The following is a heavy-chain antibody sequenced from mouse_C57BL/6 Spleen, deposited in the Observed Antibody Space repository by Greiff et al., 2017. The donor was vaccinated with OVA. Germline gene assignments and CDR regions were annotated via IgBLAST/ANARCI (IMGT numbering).Heavy chain of an antibody. CDR3: ARGSSGYLAWFAY. V-gene: IGHV3-1*01. Sequence: VQLQQSGPGMVKPSQSLSLTCTVTGYSITSGYDWHWIRHFPGNKLEWMGYISYSGSTNYNPSLKSRISITHDTSKNHFFLKLNSVTTEDTATYYCARGSSGYLAWFAYWGQGTLVTVSA. J-gene: IGHJ3*01. D-gene: IGHD3-2*02. CDR1: GYSITSGYD. CDR2: ISYSGST.